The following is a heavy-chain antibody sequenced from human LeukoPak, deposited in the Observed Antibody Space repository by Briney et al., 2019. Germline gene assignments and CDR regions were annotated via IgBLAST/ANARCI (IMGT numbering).Heavy chain of an antibody. D-gene: IGHD6-13*01. CDR3: ARGERRQLVGSSEKYFQH. V-gene: IGHV1-3*03. CDR2: INVGNGNT. Sequence: ASVKVSCKASGYTFTNYAMHWVRQAPGQRLEWMGWINVGNGNTKYSQEFQGRVTITRDTSASTAYMDLSSLRPEDMAVYYCARGERRQLVGSSEKYFQHWGQGTLVTVSS. CDR1: GYTFTNYA. J-gene: IGHJ1*01.